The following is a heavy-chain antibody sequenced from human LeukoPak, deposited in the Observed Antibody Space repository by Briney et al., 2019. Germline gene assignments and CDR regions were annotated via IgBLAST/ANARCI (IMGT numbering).Heavy chain of an antibody. CDR2: IYSGGTT. CDR1: DFTVSSNY. V-gene: IGHV3-53*01. D-gene: IGHD4-23*01. J-gene: IGHJ4*02. Sequence: GGSLRLSCAASDFTVSSNYISWVRQAPGKGLDWVSVIYSGGTTYYADSVKGRFTISSDNSKDTVNLQMNSLRAEDTAVYYCALHDYGGKNSFDYWGQGTLVTVSS. CDR3: ALHDYGGKNSFDY.